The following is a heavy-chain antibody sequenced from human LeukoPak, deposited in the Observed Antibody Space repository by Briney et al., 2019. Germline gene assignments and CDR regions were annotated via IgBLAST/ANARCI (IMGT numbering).Heavy chain of an antibody. V-gene: IGHV3-30*02. Sequence: GGSLRLSCAAYGFTFSLYGMHWVRQAPGKGLEWVAVIRYGGTNKYYADSVKGRFTVSRDNSKNTLYLQMNSLRAEDTALYYCAKNRGDYYGSGSYTFDYWGQGTLVTVSS. CDR3: AKNRGDYYGSGSYTFDY. CDR1: GFTFSLYG. CDR2: IRYGGTNK. D-gene: IGHD3-10*01. J-gene: IGHJ4*02.